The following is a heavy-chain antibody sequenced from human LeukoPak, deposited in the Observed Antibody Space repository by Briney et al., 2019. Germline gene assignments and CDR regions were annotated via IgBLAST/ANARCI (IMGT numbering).Heavy chain of an antibody. CDR3: AKDPMVRGVITHHDFDP. CDR1: GFTFSGYA. D-gene: IGHD3-10*01. J-gene: IGHJ5*02. Sequence: GGSLRLSCAASGFTFSGYAMSWVRQAPGKGLEWVSAISGSGGITYYADSVKGRFTISSDNSKNTLYLQMNSLRAEDAAVYYCAKDPMVRGVITHHDFDPWGQGTLVTVSS. V-gene: IGHV3-23*01. CDR2: ISGSGGIT.